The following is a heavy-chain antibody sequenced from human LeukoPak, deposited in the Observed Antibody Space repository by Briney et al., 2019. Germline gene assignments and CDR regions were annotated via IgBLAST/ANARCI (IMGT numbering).Heavy chain of an antibody. CDR1: GGSISSYY. D-gene: IGHD1-26*01. J-gene: IGHJ5*02. V-gene: IGHV4-59*01. CDR2: IYYSGST. CDR3: AKDSPQRSKIVGAIRPGNWFDP. Sequence: SETLSLTCTVSGGSISSYYWSWIRQPPGKGLEWIGYIYYSGSTNYNPSLKSRVTISVDTSKNQFSLKLSSVTAADTAVYYCAKDSPQRSKIVGAIRPGNWFDPWGQGTLVTVSS.